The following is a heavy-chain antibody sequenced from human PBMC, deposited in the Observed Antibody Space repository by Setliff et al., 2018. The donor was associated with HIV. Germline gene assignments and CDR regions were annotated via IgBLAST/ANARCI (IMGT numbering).Heavy chain of an antibody. CDR3: ARGIDWGHFYYYYMDV. J-gene: IGHJ6*03. CDR1: GGSISSNNYY. CDR2: IYYTGST. D-gene: IGHD7-27*01. V-gene: IGHV4-39*07. Sequence: SETLSLTCTVSGGSISSNNYYWGWIRQPPGKGLEWIGSIYYTGSTYYNPSLKSRVTISLDTSKNQFSLKLSSVTAADTAVYFCARGIDWGHFYYYYMDVWGKGTTVTVSS.